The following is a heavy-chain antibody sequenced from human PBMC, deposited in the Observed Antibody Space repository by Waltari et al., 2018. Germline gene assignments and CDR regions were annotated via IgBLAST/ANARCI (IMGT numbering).Heavy chain of an antibody. Sequence: EVQLVESGGGLVQPGGSLRLSCAASGFTFSSYEMNWVRQAPGKGLEWVSYISSSGSTIYYADSVKGRFTISRDNAKNSLYLQMNSLRAEDTAVYYCAREGYYGSGSYYKGSYYYGMDVWGQGTTVTVSS. D-gene: IGHD3-10*01. CDR2: ISSSGSTI. CDR1: GFTFSSYE. J-gene: IGHJ6*02. V-gene: IGHV3-48*03. CDR3: AREGYYGSGSYYKGSYYYGMDV.